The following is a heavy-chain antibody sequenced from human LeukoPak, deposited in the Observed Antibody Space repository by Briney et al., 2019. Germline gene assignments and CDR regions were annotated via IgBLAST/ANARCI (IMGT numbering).Heavy chain of an antibody. J-gene: IGHJ4*02. V-gene: IGHV3-21*01. Sequence: GGSLRLSCAASGFTFSSYSMNWVRQAPGKGLEWVSSISSSSSYIYYADSVKGRFTISRDNAKNSLYLQMNSLRAEDTAVYYCARETLSMVRGVLIDYWGQGTLVTVSS. CDR1: GFTFSSYS. CDR3: ARETLSMVRGVLIDY. CDR2: ISSSSSYI. D-gene: IGHD3-10*01.